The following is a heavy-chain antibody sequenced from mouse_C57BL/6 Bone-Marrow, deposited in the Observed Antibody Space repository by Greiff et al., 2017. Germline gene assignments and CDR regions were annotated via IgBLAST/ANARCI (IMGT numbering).Heavy chain of an antibody. CDR3: ARSPLITTVAY. D-gene: IGHD1-1*01. J-gene: IGHJ3*01. CDR2: IDPSDSYT. Sequence: QVQLQQPGAELVRPGTSVKLSCKASGYTFTSYWMHWVKQRPGQGLEWIGVIDPSDSYTNYNQKFKGKATLTVDTSSSTADMQRSSLTSEDSAVYYCARSPLITTVAYWGQGTLVTVSA. V-gene: IGHV1-59*01. CDR1: GYTFTSYW.